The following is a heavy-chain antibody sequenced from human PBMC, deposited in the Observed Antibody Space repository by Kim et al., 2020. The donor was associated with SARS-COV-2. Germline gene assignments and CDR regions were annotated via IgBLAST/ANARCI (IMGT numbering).Heavy chain of an antibody. CDR3: ARHSDSVFWSGYFDY. V-gene: IGHV4-59*08. J-gene: IGHJ4*02. D-gene: IGHD3-3*01. CDR2: IYYSGST. Sequence: SETLSLTCTVSGGSISSYYWSWIRQPPGKGLEWIGYIYYSGSTNYNPSLKSRVTISVDTSKNQFSLKLSSVTAADTAVYYCARHSDSVFWSGYFDYWGQGTLVTVSS. CDR1: GGSISSYY.